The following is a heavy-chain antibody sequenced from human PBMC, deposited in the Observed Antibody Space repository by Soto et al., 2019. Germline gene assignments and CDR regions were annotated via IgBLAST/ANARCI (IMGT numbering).Heavy chain of an antibody. V-gene: IGHV3-23*01. Sequence: GGSTRLSCAACGLTLSSYAMSWVRQAPGKGLEWVSAISGSGGSTYYADSVKGRFTISRDNSKNTLYLQMNSLRAEDTAVYYCAKVVVAGIYYYYYGMDVWGQGTTVTVSS. D-gene: IGHD6-19*01. CDR2: ISGSGGST. J-gene: IGHJ6*02. CDR3: AKVVVAGIYYYYYGMDV. CDR1: GLTLSSYA.